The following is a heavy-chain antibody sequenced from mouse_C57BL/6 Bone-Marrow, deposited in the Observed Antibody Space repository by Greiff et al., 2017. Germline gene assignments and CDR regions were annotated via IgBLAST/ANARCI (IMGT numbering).Heavy chain of an antibody. Sequence: VQLQQSGPELVKPGASVKISCKASGYAFSSSWMNWVKQRPGKGLEWIGRIYPGDGDTNYNGKFKGKATLTADKSSSTAYMQLSSLTSEDSAVYFCASIYYYGSRDYWGQGTTLTVSS. D-gene: IGHD1-1*01. CDR3: ASIYYYGSRDY. CDR2: IYPGDGDT. J-gene: IGHJ2*01. V-gene: IGHV1-82*01. CDR1: GYAFSSSW.